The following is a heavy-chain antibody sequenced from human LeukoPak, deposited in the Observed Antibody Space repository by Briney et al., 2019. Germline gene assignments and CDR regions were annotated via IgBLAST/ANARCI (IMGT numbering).Heavy chain of an antibody. CDR1: GGSISSSSYY. V-gene: IGHV4-39*01. J-gene: IGHJ2*01. CDR2: IYYSGST. D-gene: IGHD2-8*01. Sequence: PSETLSLTCTVSGGSISSSSYYWGWIRQPPGKGLEWIGSIYYSGSTYCNPSLKSRVTISVDTSKDQFSLRLSSVTAADTAVYYCARLMGRDWYFDLWGRGTLVTVSS. CDR3: ARLMGRDWYFDL.